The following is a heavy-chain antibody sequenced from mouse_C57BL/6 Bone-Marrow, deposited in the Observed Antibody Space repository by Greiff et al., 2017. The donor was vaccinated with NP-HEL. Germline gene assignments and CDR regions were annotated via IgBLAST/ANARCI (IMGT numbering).Heavy chain of an antibody. CDR1: GYTFTSYW. D-gene: IGHD1-1*01. CDR2: INPSNGGT. V-gene: IGHV1-53*01. J-gene: IGHJ4*01. CDR3: TTSYYYGSRPYAMDY. Sequence: QVQLKQPGTELVKPGASVKLSCKASGYTFTSYWMHWVKQRPGQGLEWIGNINPSNGGTNYNAKFKSKATLTVDKYSSTGYMQLSSLTSEDSAFYYCTTSYYYGSRPYAMDYWRQGTTVTVSS.